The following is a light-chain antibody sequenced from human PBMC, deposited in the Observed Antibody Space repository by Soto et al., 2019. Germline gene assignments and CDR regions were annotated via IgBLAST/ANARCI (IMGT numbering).Light chain of an antibody. J-gene: IGLJ3*02. CDR1: TGAVTSGYY. CDR2: STS. CDR3: LLFYRDAWV. V-gene: IGLV7-43*01. Sequence: QAVVTQEPSLTVSPGGTVTLTCASSTGAVTSGYYANWFQQKPGQAPRALISSTSNKHSWTPARFSGSLLGGKPALTLSGVQPEDEAEYYCLLFYRDAWVFGGGTKVTVL.